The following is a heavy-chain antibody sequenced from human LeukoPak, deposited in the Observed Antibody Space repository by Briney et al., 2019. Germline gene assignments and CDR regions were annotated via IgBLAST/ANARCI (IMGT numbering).Heavy chain of an antibody. Sequence: GGSLRLSCAASAFTFSAYAMTWVRQAPGKGLEWVSGISDSGDSIYYADSVKGRFTISRDNAKNSLYLQMNSLRAEDTALYHCANGGPYYYDSSGYYPMDWGQGTLVTVSS. CDR2: ISDSGDSI. CDR3: ANGGPYYYDSSGYYPMD. V-gene: IGHV3-23*01. J-gene: IGHJ4*02. D-gene: IGHD3-22*01. CDR1: AFTFSAYA.